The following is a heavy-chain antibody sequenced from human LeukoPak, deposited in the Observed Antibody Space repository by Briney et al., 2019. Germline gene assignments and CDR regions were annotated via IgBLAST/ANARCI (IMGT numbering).Heavy chain of an antibody. Sequence: ASVKVSCKASGYTFTNYAMNWVRQAPGQGLEWMGWINTNTGNPTYAQAFTGRFVFSLDTSVSTTYLQISSLQAEDTAVYYCAREAPYFFYYMDVWGTGTTVTVSS. V-gene: IGHV7-4-1*02. CDR2: INTNTGNP. CDR3: AREAPYFFYYMDV. J-gene: IGHJ6*03. CDR1: GYTFTNYA.